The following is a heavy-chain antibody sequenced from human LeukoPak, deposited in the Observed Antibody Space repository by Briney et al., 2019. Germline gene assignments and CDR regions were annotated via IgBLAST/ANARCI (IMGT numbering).Heavy chain of an antibody. D-gene: IGHD3-3*01. Sequence: ASVKVSCKASGYTFTGYYMHWVRQAPGQGLEWMGWINPNSGGTNYAQKFQGRVTMTRDTSISTAYMELSRLRSDDTAVYYCARCVESYDFWSGYYSPWGQGTLVTVSS. CDR1: GYTFTGYY. J-gene: IGHJ5*02. V-gene: IGHV1-2*02. CDR2: INPNSGGT. CDR3: ARCVESYDFWSGYYSP.